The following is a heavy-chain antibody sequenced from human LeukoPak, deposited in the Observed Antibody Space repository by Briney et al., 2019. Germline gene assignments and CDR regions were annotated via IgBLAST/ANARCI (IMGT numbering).Heavy chain of an antibody. Sequence: ASVKVSCKVSGYTLTELSKHWVRQAPGKGLEWMGGFDPEDGETIYAQKFQGRVTMTEDTSTDTAYMELSSLRSEDTAVYYCATEGTIAVAGSFDYWGQGTLVTVSS. CDR2: FDPEDGET. CDR1: GYTLTELS. CDR3: ATEGTIAVAGSFDY. D-gene: IGHD6-19*01. V-gene: IGHV1-24*01. J-gene: IGHJ4*02.